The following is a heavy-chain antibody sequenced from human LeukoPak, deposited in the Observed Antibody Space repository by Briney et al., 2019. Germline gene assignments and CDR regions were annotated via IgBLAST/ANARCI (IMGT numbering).Heavy chain of an antibody. CDR2: INTNTGNP. Sequence: ASVKVSCKASGYTFTSYGISWVRQAPGQGLEWMGWINTNTGNPTYAQGFTGRFVFSLDTSVSTAYLQISSLKAEDTAVYYCARLRIQLWLTSGAFDIWGQGTMVTVSS. V-gene: IGHV7-4-1*02. D-gene: IGHD5-18*01. J-gene: IGHJ3*02. CDR1: GYTFTSYG. CDR3: ARLRIQLWLTSGAFDI.